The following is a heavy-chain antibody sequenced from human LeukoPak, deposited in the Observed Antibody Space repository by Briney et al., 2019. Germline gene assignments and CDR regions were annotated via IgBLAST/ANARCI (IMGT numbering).Heavy chain of an antibody. CDR2: IYPGDSDT. J-gene: IGHJ4*02. Sequence: GASLKISCKGSGYSFTSYWIGWVRQMPGKGLEWMGIIYPGDSDTRYSPSFQGQVTISADKSISTAYLQWSSLKASDTAMYYCAAYKYYYDSSGFSNFDYWGQGTLVTVSS. V-gene: IGHV5-51*01. CDR1: GYSFTSYW. D-gene: IGHD3-22*01. CDR3: AAYKYYYDSSGFSNFDY.